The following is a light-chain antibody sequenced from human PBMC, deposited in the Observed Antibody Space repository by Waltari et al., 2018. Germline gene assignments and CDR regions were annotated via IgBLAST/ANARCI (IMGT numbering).Light chain of an antibody. V-gene: IGLV2-14*03. J-gene: IGLJ2*01. Sequence: QSALTQPASVSGSPGQSITISCTGTSSDVGGYTYVSWYQQHPAKAPKSMIYDVSNRPSGVSNRFSGSKSGNTASLTISGLQAEDEADYYCSSYTSSSTLEGVFGGGTKLTVL. CDR1: SSDVGGYTY. CDR3: SSYTSSSTLEGV. CDR2: DVS.